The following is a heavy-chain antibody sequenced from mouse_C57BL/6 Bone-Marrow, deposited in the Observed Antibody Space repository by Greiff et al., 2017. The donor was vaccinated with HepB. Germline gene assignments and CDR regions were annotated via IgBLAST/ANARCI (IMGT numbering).Heavy chain of an antibody. D-gene: IGHD1-1*01. J-gene: IGHJ1*03. CDR2: IYPRSGNT. V-gene: IGHV1-81*01. CDR1: GYTFTSYG. Sequence: QVHVKQSGAELARPGASVKLSCKASGYTFTSYGISWVKQRTGQGLEWIGEIYPRSGNTYYNEKFKGKATLTADKSSSTAYMELRSLTSEDSAVYFCAKLLDWYCDVWGTGTTVTVSS. CDR3: AKLLDWYCDV.